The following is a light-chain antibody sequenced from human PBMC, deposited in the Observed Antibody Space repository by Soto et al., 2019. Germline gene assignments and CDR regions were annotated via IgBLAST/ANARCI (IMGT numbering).Light chain of an antibody. CDR2: GAS. Sequence: IVLTQSPGTLSLSPGEGATLSCRASQSVSSNYLAWYQQKPGQAPRLLIYGASTRATGIPDRFSGSGSRTDFTLTISRLEPEDFAVYYCQQYGSSPLTFGQGTKVEIK. CDR1: QSVSSNY. V-gene: IGKV3-20*01. CDR3: QQYGSSPLT. J-gene: IGKJ1*01.